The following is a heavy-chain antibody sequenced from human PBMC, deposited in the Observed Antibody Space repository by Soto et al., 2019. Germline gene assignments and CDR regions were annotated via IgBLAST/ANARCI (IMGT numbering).Heavy chain of an antibody. J-gene: IGHJ4*02. CDR2: ISGRGDRT. CDR1: GITISNYP. Sequence: EVQLLESGGGLVQPGGSLRLSCAASGITISNYPMSWVRQAPGKGLDWVSGISGRGDRTYYAASAKGLLTISQDISWLSRSLEPSRLAGADRAVYFCGQDDGGYPSTAPHWGQGTLVTVSS. V-gene: IGHV3-23*01. CDR3: GQDDGGYPSTAPH. D-gene: IGHD4-17*01.